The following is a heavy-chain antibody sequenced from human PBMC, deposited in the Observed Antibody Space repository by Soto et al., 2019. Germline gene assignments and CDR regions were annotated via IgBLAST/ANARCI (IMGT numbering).Heavy chain of an antibody. CDR2: IYYSGTT. Sequence: PSETLSLTCSVSGGSIRSGGYYWGWIRQPPGRGLEWIGYIYYSGTTYYNPSLKSRVTMSVDTSKNQFSLKLTSVTAVDTAVYYCARREIQGPIDYWGQGTLVTVSS. CDR3: ARREIQGPIDY. J-gene: IGHJ4*02. D-gene: IGHD1-26*01. CDR1: GGSIRSGGYY. V-gene: IGHV4-39*07.